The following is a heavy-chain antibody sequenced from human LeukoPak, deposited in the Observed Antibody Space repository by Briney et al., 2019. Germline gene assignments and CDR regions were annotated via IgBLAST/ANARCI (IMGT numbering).Heavy chain of an antibody. J-gene: IGHJ4*02. CDR2: IYPRDSDT. CDR3: ARGERAMATRKAGFDY. D-gene: IGHD5-24*01. CDR1: GYDCANSW. V-gene: IGHV5-51*04. Sequence: ESLEISCTASGYDCANSWIGLVRQMPGEGLEWMGIIYPRDSDTLHSPSFQGQVIISADKHIRTPYLRRSSLTASDTAIYYCARGERAMATRKAGFDYWGQGTLVTVSS.